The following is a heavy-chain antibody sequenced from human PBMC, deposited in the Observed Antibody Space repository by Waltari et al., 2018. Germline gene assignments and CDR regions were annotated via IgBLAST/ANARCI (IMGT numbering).Heavy chain of an antibody. CDR2: INPRSGET. J-gene: IGHJ4*02. Sequence: QEPLVQSGAEVKKPGASVRASCKASGYTFTAYYIHWVRQAPGQGLEWMGWINPRSGETKYAQKFHGRVTMTRDTSINTAYMELSSLLFDDTAVYYCAREGSHLTTVNDYWGQGTLVIVSS. CDR1: GYTFTAYY. CDR3: AREGSHLTTVNDY. D-gene: IGHD4-4*01. V-gene: IGHV1-2*02.